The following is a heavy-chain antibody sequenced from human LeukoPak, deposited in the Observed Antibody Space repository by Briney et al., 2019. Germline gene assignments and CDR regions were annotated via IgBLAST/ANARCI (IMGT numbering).Heavy chain of an antibody. CDR1: GGSISSYY. Sequence: PSETLSLTCTVAGGSISSYYWSWIRQPPGKGLEWIGYIYYSGSTNYNPSLKSRVTISVDTSKNQFSLKLSSVTAADTAVYYCARVRGYDKRFDYWGQGTLVTVSS. D-gene: IGHD5-12*01. CDR2: IYYSGST. J-gene: IGHJ4*02. V-gene: IGHV4-59*12. CDR3: ARVRGYDKRFDY.